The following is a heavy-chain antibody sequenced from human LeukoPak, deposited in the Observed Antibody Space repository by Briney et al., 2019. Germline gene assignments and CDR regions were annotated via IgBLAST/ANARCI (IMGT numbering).Heavy chain of an antibody. V-gene: IGHV4-38-2*01. J-gene: IGHJ4*02. CDR1: GYSISSGYY. CDR3: ARMTTVTTDFDY. CDR2: IYYSGST. D-gene: IGHD4-11*01. Sequence: SETLSLTCAVSGYSISSGYYWGWIRQPPGKGLEWIGYIYYSGSTYYNPSLKSRVTISVDTSKNQFSLKLSSVTAADTAVYYCARMTTVTTDFDYWGQGTLVTVSS.